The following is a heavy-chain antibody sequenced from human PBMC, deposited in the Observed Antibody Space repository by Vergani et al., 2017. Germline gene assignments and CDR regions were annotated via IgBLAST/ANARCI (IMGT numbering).Heavy chain of an antibody. CDR1: GFTFSNAW. CDR2: IKSKTDGGTT. Sequence: EVQLVESGGGLVKLGGSLRLSCAASGFTFSNAWMSWVRQAPGKGLEWVGRIKSKTDGGTTDYAAPVKGRFTISRDDSKNTLYLQMNSLRAEDTAVYYCARARIDPYYYDSSNSWYFDLWGRGTLVTVSS. D-gene: IGHD3-22*01. V-gene: IGHV3-15*01. J-gene: IGHJ2*01. CDR3: ARARIDPYYYDSSNSWYFDL.